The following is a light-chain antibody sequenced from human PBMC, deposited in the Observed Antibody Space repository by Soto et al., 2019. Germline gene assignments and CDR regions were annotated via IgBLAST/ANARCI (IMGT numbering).Light chain of an antibody. CDR2: DVS. CDR3: TSYTSSSTLEV. Sequence: QSALTQPASVSVAPGQSITISCTGTSSDVGGYNYVSWYQQHPGKAPKLMIYDVSYRPSGVSNRFSGSKSGNTASLTISGLPAEDEADYYCTSYTSSSTLEVFGGGTKLTVL. CDR1: SSDVGGYNY. V-gene: IGLV2-14*01. J-gene: IGLJ2*01.